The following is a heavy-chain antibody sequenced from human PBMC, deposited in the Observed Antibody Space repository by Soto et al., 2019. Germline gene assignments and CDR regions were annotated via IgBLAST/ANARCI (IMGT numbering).Heavy chain of an antibody. CDR2: ISGSGGST. CDR1: GFTFSSYA. J-gene: IGHJ3*02. D-gene: IGHD4-17*01. Sequence: GSLRLSCAASGFTFSSYAMSWVRQAPWKGLEWVSAISGSGGSTYYADSVKGRFTISRDNSKNTLYLQMGSLRAEDMAVYYCGRAEDYGDYLSVFDIWGQGTMVTVSS. V-gene: IGHV3-23*01. CDR3: GRAEDYGDYLSVFDI.